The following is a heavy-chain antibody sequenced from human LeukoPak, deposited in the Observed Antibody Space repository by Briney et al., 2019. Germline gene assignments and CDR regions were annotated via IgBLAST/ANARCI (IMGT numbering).Heavy chain of an antibody. Sequence: GGSLRLSCVASGFSFDICAMSWVRQAPGKGSEWVSSIGGPTETFYADSVKGRFTVSRDNSQNTLYLQMNSLRAEDTAVYYCAKDATPRNSIWDYFGKWGQGALVTVST. CDR1: GFSFDICA. CDR3: AKDATPRNSIWDYFGK. D-gene: IGHD4-23*01. V-gene: IGHV3-23*01. J-gene: IGHJ4*02. CDR2: IGGPTET.